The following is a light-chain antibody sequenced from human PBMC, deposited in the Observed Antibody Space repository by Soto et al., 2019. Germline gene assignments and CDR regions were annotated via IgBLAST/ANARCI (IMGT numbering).Light chain of an antibody. Sequence: QSVLTQPPSASGAPGLRVTISCSGSSSNIGSHSVSWYQHLPGTAPKLLISSNSQRPSGVPDRFSGSKSGTSAALAISGLKSGDGGDFYCAEWDGTLNGVLFGGGTKLP. CDR2: SNS. CDR3: AEWDGTLNGVL. J-gene: IGLJ2*01. V-gene: IGLV1-44*01. CDR1: SSNIGSHS.